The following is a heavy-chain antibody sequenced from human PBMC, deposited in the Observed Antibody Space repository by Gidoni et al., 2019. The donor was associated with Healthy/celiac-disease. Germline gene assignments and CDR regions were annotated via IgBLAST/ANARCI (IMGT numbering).Heavy chain of an antibody. CDR1: GYTFTGYY. V-gene: IGHV1-2*04. D-gene: IGHD3-22*01. Sequence: QVQLVQSGAEVKKPGASVTVSCKASGYTFTGYYMPWVRQAPGQGLEWMGWINPNSGGTNYAQKFQGWVTMTRDTSISTAYMELSRLRSDDTAVYYCARELVYYYDSSGYYPPGWFDPWGQGTLVTVSS. CDR2: INPNSGGT. J-gene: IGHJ5*02. CDR3: ARELVYYYDSSGYYPPGWFDP.